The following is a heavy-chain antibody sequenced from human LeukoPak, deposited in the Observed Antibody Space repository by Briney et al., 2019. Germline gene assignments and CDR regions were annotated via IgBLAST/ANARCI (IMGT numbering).Heavy chain of an antibody. Sequence: ASVKVSCKASGYTFTGYYLHWVRQAPGEGLEWMGWINSNSGGTNYAQKFQGRVTLTRDTSISTAYMELSSLRSGDTAVYYCARGRFLEWFTLRFNPWGQGTLVTVSS. D-gene: IGHD3-3*01. V-gene: IGHV1-2*02. CDR1: GYTFTGYY. CDR2: INSNSGGT. CDR3: ARGRFLEWFTLRFNP. J-gene: IGHJ5*02.